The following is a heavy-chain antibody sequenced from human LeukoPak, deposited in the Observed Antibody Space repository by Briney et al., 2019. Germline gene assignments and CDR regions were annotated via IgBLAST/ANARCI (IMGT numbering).Heavy chain of an antibody. CDR1: GFAFSSYA. J-gene: IGHJ6*02. D-gene: IGHD5-12*01. CDR2: ISGSGGST. Sequence: GGSLRLSCAASGFAFSSYAMSWVRQAPGKGLEWVSAISGSGGSTYYADSVKGRFTISRDNSKNTLYLQMNSLRAEDTAVYYCARSGYDYQYYYYGMDVWGQGTTVTVSS. CDR3: ARSGYDYQYYYYGMDV. V-gene: IGHV3-23*01.